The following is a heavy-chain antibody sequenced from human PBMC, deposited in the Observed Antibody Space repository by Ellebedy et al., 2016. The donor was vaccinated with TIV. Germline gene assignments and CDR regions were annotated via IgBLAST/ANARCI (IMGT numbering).Heavy chain of an antibody. Sequence: ASVKVSCXASGYTFTSYGISWVRQAPGQGLEWMGWISAYNGNTNYAQKLQGRVTMTTDTSTSTAYMELRSLRSDDTAVYYCAREGSRGSSWYRIDYYGMDVWGQGTTVTVSS. CDR2: ISAYNGNT. J-gene: IGHJ6*02. CDR1: GYTFTSYG. CDR3: AREGSRGSSWYRIDYYGMDV. V-gene: IGHV1-18*01. D-gene: IGHD6-13*01.